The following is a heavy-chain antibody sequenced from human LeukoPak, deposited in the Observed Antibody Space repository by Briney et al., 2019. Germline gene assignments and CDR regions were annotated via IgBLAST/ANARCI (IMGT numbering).Heavy chain of an antibody. V-gene: IGHV1-69*06. CDR1: GGTFSSYA. Sequence: VASVKVSCKASGGTFSSYAISWVRQAPGQGLEWMGGIIPIFGTANYAQKFQGRVTITADKSTSTAYMELSSLRSEDTAVYYCAREGEMSSSGWYGDYWGQGTLVTVSS. CDR3: AREGEMSSSGWYGDY. D-gene: IGHD6-19*01. CDR2: IIPIFGTA. J-gene: IGHJ4*02.